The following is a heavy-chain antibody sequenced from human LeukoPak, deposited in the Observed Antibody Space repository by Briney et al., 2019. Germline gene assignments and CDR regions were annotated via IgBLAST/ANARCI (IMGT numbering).Heavy chain of an antibody. V-gene: IGHV1-2*02. CDR2: INPNSGGT. CDR1: GYTFTGYF. Sequence: ASMKVSCKASGYTFTGYFMHWVRQAPGQGLEWMGWINPNSGGTDYAQKFQGRVTMTRDTSINTAYMELTRLRSDDTAVYYCATPPRVPAAIKIGYYFDYWGQGTLVAVSS. CDR3: ATPPRVPAAIKIGYYFDY. D-gene: IGHD2-2*01. J-gene: IGHJ4*02.